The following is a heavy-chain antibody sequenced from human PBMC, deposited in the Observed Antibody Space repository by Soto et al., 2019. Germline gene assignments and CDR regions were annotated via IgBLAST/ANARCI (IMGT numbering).Heavy chain of an antibody. V-gene: IGHV1-69*10. CDR3: ARVLERKPHYYDSSGSDYYFDY. D-gene: IGHD3-22*01. CDR2: IIPILGIA. CDR1: GGTFSSYA. Sequence: RASVKVSCKASGGTFSSYAISWVRQAPGQGLEWMGGIIPILGIANYAQKFQGRVTITADKSTSTAYMELSSLRSEDTAVYYCARVLERKPHYYDSSGSDYYFDYWGQGTLVTVSS. J-gene: IGHJ4*02.